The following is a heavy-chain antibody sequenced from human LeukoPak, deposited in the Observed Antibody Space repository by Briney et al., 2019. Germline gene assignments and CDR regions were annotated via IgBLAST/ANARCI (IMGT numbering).Heavy chain of an antibody. J-gene: IGHJ4*02. CDR2: IYYSGST. V-gene: IGHV4-59*01. D-gene: IGHD2-21*02. Sequence: SETLSLTCTVSGGSISSYYWSWIRQPPGKGLEWIGYIYYSGSTNYNPSLKSRVTISVDTSKNQFSLKLSSVTAADTAVYYCARMVTAIYGGFYYFDYWGQGTLVTVSS. CDR1: GGSISSYY. CDR3: ARMVTAIYGGFYYFDY.